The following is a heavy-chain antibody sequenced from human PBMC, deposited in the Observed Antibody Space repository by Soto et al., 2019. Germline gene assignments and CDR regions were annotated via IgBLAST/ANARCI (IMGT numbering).Heavy chain of an antibody. J-gene: IGHJ4*02. CDR1: GFSITTYT. Sequence: DVQLVESGGGLVNLGGSLRLSCAASGFSITTYTMNWVRQAPGKGLEWVSVISSSSDYIYYADSVKGRFTISRDDANNYLYLQMNRQRAEYTGIYDCTREHVFSVFRRSQRGSCDYWREGSRVPVSS. CDR3: TREHVFSVFRRSQRGSCDY. CDR2: ISSSSDYI. V-gene: IGHV3-21*02. D-gene: IGHD6-13*01.